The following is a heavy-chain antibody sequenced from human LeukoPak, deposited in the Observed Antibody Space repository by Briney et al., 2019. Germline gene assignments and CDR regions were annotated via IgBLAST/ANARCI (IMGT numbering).Heavy chain of an antibody. CDR3: ARDRLKRYCSGGSCYGHFDY. V-gene: IGHV1-69*13. CDR1: GGTFSSYA. D-gene: IGHD2-15*01. CDR2: IIPIFGTA. J-gene: IGHJ4*02. Sequence: SVKVSCKASGGTFSSYAISWVRQAPGQGLEWMGGIIPIFGTANYAQKFQGRVTITADESTSTAYMELSSLRSEDTAVYYCARDRLKRYCSGGSCYGHFDYWGQGTLVTVSS.